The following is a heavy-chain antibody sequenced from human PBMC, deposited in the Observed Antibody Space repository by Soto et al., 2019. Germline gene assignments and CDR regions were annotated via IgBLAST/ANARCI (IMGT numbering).Heavy chain of an antibody. CDR2: INPNSGGT. CDR3: ARGRARILGYCSSTSCYHEGYFDY. D-gene: IGHD2-2*01. J-gene: IGHJ4*02. Sequence: SVRISCRASGYTFTGYYMHWVRQAPGQGLEWMGWINPNSGGTNYAQKFQGWVTMTRDTSISTAYMELSRLRSDDTAVYYCARGRARILGYCSSTSCYHEGYFDYWGQGTLVTVSS. V-gene: IGHV1-2*04. CDR1: GYTFTGYY.